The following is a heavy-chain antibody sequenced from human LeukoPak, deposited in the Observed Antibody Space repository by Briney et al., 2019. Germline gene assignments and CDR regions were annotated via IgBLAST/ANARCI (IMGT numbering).Heavy chain of an antibody. CDR2: ISGRSGII. J-gene: IGHJ6*02. Sequence: GGSLSLSCAASGFTFNTYTMIWVRQAPGEGVEWGSYISGRSGIIDSADSVRGRFTTSRDNAKTSLYLQMNSLRAEDTAVYYCARARNYYDILTPLDVWGQGTTVTVSS. D-gene: IGHD3-9*01. CDR3: ARARNYYDILTPLDV. CDR1: GFTFNTYT. V-gene: IGHV3-48*01.